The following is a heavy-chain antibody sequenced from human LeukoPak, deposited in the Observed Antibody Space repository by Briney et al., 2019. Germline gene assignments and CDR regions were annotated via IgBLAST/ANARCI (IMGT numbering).Heavy chain of an antibody. Sequence: GGSLRLSCAASGFTFSSYAMSWVRQAPGKGLEWVSAVTHSGSSTYYADSVKGRFTISRDNSKNTLYLQMNSLRAEDTAVYYCAKSIVVVVAVWYFDLWGRGALVTVSS. CDR3: AKSIVVVVAVWYFDL. CDR1: GFTFSSYA. CDR2: VTHSGSST. D-gene: IGHD2-15*01. J-gene: IGHJ2*01. V-gene: IGHV3-23*01.